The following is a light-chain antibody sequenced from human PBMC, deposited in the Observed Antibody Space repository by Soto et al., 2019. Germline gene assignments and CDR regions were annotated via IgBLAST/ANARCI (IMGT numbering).Light chain of an antibody. CDR3: QQYINWPPYT. CDR2: GAS. J-gene: IGKJ2*01. Sequence: EIVMTQSPATLSVSPGERATLSCRASQSVSSKLAWYQQKPGQAPRLLIYGASTRATGIPARFSGSGSGTEFTLTISSLQSEDFAVYYCQQYINWPPYTFGQGTKLEIK. CDR1: QSVSSK. V-gene: IGKV3-15*01.